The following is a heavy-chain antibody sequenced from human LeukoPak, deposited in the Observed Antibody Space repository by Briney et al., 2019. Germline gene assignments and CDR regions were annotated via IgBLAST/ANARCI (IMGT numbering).Heavy chain of an antibody. J-gene: IGHJ2*01. CDR2: IYRTGSA. D-gene: IGHD4/OR15-4a*01. CDR3: ARDGSNYGNYWYFDL. CDR1: GGSNNSVTYY. V-gene: IGHV4-31*03. Sequence: PSQTLSLTCTVSGGSNNSVTYYWSWIRQPPGKALEWIGYIYRTGSAYYNPSLESRVAISVDTSRNQFSLELSAVTAADTAVYYCARDGSNYGNYWYFDLWGRGTLVTVSS.